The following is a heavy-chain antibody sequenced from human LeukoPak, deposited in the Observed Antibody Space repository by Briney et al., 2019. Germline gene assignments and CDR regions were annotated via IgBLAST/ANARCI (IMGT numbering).Heavy chain of an antibody. V-gene: IGHV1-69*01. J-gene: IGHJ5*02. Sequence: SVKVSCTASGGTFSSYAISWVRQAPGQGLEWMGGIIPIFGTANYAQKFQGRVTITADESTSTAYMELSSLRSEDTAVYYCARVHCSSTSCYAGILSWFDPWGQGALVTVSS. CDR3: ARVHCSSTSCYAGILSWFDP. CDR1: GGTFSSYA. D-gene: IGHD2-2*01. CDR2: IIPIFGTA.